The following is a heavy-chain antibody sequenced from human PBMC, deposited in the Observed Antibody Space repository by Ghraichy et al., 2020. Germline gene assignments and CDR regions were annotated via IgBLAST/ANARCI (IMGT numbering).Heavy chain of an antibody. CDR2: IKSKTDGGTT. CDR3: TTFEEWAYCGGDCYSIDY. J-gene: IGHJ4*02. D-gene: IGHD2-21*02. V-gene: IGHV3-15*01. Sequence: GGSLRLSCAASGFTFSNAWMSWVRQAPGKGLEWVGRIKSKTDGGTTDYAAPVKGRFTISRDDSKNTLYLQMNSLKTEDTAVYYCTTFEEWAYCGGDCYSIDYWGQGTLVTVSS. CDR1: GFTFSNAW.